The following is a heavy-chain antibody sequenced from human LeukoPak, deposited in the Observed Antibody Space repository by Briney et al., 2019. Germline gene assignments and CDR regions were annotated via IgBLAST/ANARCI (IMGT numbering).Heavy chain of an antibody. J-gene: IGHJ4*02. D-gene: IGHD6-6*01. CDR3: ARSPYSSSSEFFGASFDY. CDR1: GFTFSDYY. CDR2: ISSSSNVI. Sequence: GGSLRLSCAASGFTFSDYYMSWIRQAPGKGLEWVSYISSSSNVIYYADSVKGRFTISRDNAKNSLSLQMDSLRAEDTAVYYCARSPYSSSSEFFGASFDYWGQGTLVTVSS. V-gene: IGHV3-11*04.